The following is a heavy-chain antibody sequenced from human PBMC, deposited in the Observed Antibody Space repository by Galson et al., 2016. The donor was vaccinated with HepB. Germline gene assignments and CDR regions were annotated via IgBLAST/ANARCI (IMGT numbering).Heavy chain of an antibody. CDR1: GYTFTSHY. J-gene: IGHJ6*02. D-gene: IGHD3-22*01. Sequence: SVKVSCKASGYTFTSHYIHWVRQAPGQGLEWVGIINPSGGSTSYAPKSQGRLTLTGDTSTSTAYMELSSLTSEDTAVYYCARGADSSSYSYYYGMDVWGQVTTVTVSS. CDR2: INPSGGST. CDR3: ARGADSSSYSYYYGMDV. V-gene: IGHV1-46*01.